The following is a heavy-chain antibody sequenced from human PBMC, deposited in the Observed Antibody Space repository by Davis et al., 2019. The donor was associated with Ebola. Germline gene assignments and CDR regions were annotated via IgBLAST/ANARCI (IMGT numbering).Heavy chain of an antibody. CDR1: GFNFTRSA. J-gene: IGHJ6*03. Sequence: SVKVSCKASGFNFTRSAVQWVRQARGQRLEWIGWVVVGSGNTNYTHQFQDRVTISRYMSTSTAYMELSSLRSEDTAVYFCAAASLYYYYYLDVWGKGTTVTVSS. CDR2: VVVGSGNT. CDR3: AAASLYYYYYLDV. D-gene: IGHD2-2*01. V-gene: IGHV1-58*01.